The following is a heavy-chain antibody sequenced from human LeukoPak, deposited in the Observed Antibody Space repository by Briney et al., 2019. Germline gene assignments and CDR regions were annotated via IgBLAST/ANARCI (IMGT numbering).Heavy chain of an antibody. CDR2: ISSSGFNI. Sequence: TGGSLRLSCAASGFTFSSYEMNWVRQAPGKGLEWVSYISSSGFNIYYADSVKGRFTISRDNAKNSLYLQMNSLRAEDTAVYYCATASEQWLGYFDYWGQGTLVTVSS. D-gene: IGHD6-19*01. CDR1: GFTFSSYE. CDR3: ATASEQWLGYFDY. V-gene: IGHV3-48*03. J-gene: IGHJ4*02.